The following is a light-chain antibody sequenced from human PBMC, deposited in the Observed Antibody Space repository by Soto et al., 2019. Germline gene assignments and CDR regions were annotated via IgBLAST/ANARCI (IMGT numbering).Light chain of an antibody. J-gene: IGKJ1*01. CDR3: QQYNNWPRLA. V-gene: IGKV3-15*01. CDR2: GAS. Sequence: EIVMTQSPATLSVSPGERATLSCRASQSLSNNLAWYQQKHGQAPRLLFYGASTRATGIPARFSGSGSGTEFTLTISSLQSEDFAVYFCQQYNNWPRLAFGQGTKVEIK. CDR1: QSLSNN.